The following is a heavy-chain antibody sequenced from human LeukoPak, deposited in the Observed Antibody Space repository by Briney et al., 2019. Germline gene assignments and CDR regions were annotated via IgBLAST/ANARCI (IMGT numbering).Heavy chain of an antibody. V-gene: IGHV1-2*02. D-gene: IGHD3-10*01. CDR3: ATLLWFGDFDY. Sequence: ASVVVPCKTSGYLFTGFFIHWVRQAPGQGLEWMGSVSPNNGGTSYAQRFQGRVNMTSDTSTRTAYLQLSGLRFDDTAVYYCATLLWFGDFDYWGQGTPVTVS. CDR1: GYLFTGFF. J-gene: IGHJ4*02. CDR2: VSPNNGGT.